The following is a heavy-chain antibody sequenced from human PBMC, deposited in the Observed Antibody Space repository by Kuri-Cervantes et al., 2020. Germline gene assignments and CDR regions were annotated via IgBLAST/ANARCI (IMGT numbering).Heavy chain of an antibody. V-gene: IGHV1-3*01. CDR1: GYTFTSYA. CDR3: ARDYPRSYGDDFDY. CDR2: INAGNGNT. Sequence: ASVKVSCKASGYTFTSYAMHWVRQAPGQRLEWMGWINAGNGNTKYSQKFQGRVTITRDTSASTAYMELSSLRSEDTAVYYCARDYPRSYGDDFDYWGQGTLVTVSS. J-gene: IGHJ4*02. D-gene: IGHD4-17*01.